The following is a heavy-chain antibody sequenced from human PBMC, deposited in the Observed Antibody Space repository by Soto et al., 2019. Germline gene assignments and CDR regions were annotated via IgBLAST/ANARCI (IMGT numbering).Heavy chain of an antibody. CDR1: GFTFSSYA. D-gene: IGHD1-7*01. CDR3: ARGTTYNWNSQANPPSDY. Sequence: GGSLRLSCAASGFTFSSYAMHWVRQAPGKGLEWVAVISYDGSNKYYADSVKGRFTISRDNSKNTLYLQMNSLRAEDTAVYYCARGTTYNWNSQANPPSDYWGQGTLVTVSS. J-gene: IGHJ4*02. V-gene: IGHV3-30-3*01. CDR2: ISYDGSNK.